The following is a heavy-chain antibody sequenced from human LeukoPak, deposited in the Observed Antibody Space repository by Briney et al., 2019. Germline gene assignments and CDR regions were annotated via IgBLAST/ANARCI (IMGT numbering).Heavy chain of an antibody. D-gene: IGHD2-8*01. CDR1: GYSFISYW. CDR3: ARRMQDYYALDV. CDR2: IHPGDSDT. Sequence: RGESLKISCKSSGYSFISYWIGWVRQTPGKGLEWMGIIHPGDSDTKYSPSFQGQVTISADKSINTAYLQWSSLKASDTAIYYCARRMQDYYALDVWGQGTTVTVSS. V-gene: IGHV5-51*01. J-gene: IGHJ6*02.